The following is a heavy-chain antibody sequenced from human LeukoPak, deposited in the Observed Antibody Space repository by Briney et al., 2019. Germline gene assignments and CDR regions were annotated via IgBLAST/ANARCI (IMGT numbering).Heavy chain of an antibody. CDR2: IYYSGST. V-gene: IGHV4-59*01. D-gene: IGHD3-10*01. J-gene: IGHJ3*02. CDR1: GGSISSYY. CDR3: ARAGWGYHVLLWFGETAFDI. Sequence: SETLSLTCTVSGGSISSYYWSWIRQPPGKGLEWIGYIYYSGSTNYNPSLKSRVTISVDTSKNQFSLKLSSVTAADTAVYYCARAGWGYHVLLWFGETAFDIWGRGTMVTVSS.